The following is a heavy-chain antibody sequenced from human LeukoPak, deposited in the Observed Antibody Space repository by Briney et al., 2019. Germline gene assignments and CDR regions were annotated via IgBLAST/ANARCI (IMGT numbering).Heavy chain of an antibody. CDR3: ARAPEWLIFDY. CDR2: ISYDGSNK. J-gene: IGHJ4*02. V-gene: IGHV3-30-3*01. D-gene: IGHD6-19*01. Sequence: GGSLRLSCAASGFTFSSYAMHWVRQAPGKGLEWVAVISYDGSNKYYADSVKGRFTISRDNSKNTLYLQMNSLRAEDTAVYYCARAPEWLIFDYWGQGTLVTVSS. CDR1: GFTFSSYA.